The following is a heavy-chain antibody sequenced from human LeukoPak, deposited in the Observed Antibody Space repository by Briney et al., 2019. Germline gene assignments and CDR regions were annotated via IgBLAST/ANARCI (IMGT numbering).Heavy chain of an antibody. J-gene: IGHJ3*02. CDR1: GFTFSSYA. Sequence: GGSLRLSCSASGFTFSSYAMHWVRQAPWQALEYVSAISSAGGSTYYADSVKGRFTISRDNSKNTLYLQMSSLRAEDTSVYYCVKAPRTTVVGFDIWGQGTMVTVSS. CDR2: ISSAGGST. D-gene: IGHD4-11*01. V-gene: IGHV3-64D*09. CDR3: VKAPRTTVVGFDI.